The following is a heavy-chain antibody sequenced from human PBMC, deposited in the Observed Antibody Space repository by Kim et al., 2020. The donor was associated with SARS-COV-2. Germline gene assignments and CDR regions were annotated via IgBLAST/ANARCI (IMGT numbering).Heavy chain of an antibody. V-gene: IGHV3-9*01. J-gene: IGHJ4*02. D-gene: IGHD6-19*01. CDR1: GFTFDDYA. Sequence: GGSLRLSCAASGFTFDDYAMHWVRQAPGKGLEWVSGISWNSGSIGYADSVKGRFTISRDNAKNSLYLQMNSLRAEDTALYYCAKGEGAVAGRVDYWGQGTLVTVSS. CDR3: AKGEGAVAGRVDY. CDR2: ISWNSGSI.